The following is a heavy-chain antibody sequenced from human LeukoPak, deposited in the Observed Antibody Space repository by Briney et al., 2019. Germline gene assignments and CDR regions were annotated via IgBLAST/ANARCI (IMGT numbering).Heavy chain of an antibody. Sequence: PGGSLRLFCAASGFTFNSYSMNWVGQAPGKGLEWISYITGSSTTIYFADSVKGRFTISRDNSKNTLYLQMNSLRAEDTAVYYCAKDDYCGGDCIPPEYFQHWGQGTLVTVSS. J-gene: IGHJ1*01. D-gene: IGHD2-21*02. CDR2: ITGSSTTI. CDR3: AKDDYCGGDCIPPEYFQH. V-gene: IGHV3-48*01. CDR1: GFTFNSYS.